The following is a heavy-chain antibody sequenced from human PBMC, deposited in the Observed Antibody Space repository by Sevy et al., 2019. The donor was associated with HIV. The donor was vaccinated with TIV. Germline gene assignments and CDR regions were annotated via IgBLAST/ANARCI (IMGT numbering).Heavy chain of an antibody. Sequence: GGSLRLSCAASGFTFSTYAMTWVRQAPGKGLEWVSVISFSGCSTYYADSVKGRFTISRDNSKNTLYLQMISLRAEDTAVYYCAKDRVSGTYYTGDFDYWGQGTLVTVSS. CDR1: GFTFSTYA. D-gene: IGHD3-10*01. CDR2: ISFSGCST. V-gene: IGHV3-23*01. J-gene: IGHJ4*02. CDR3: AKDRVSGTYYTGDFDY.